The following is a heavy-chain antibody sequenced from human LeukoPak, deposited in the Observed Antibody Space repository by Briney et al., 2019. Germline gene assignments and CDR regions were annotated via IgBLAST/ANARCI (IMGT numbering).Heavy chain of an antibody. Sequence: ASVKVSCKVSGYTLTELSMHWVRQAPGKGLEWMGGFDPEDGETIYAQKFQGRVTMTEDTSTDTAYMELSSLRSEDTAVYYCATVAHCSSTSCYRGYLFDYWGQGTLVTVSS. V-gene: IGHV1-24*01. CDR2: FDPEDGET. CDR3: ATVAHCSSTSCYRGYLFDY. D-gene: IGHD2-2*02. J-gene: IGHJ4*02. CDR1: GYTLTELS.